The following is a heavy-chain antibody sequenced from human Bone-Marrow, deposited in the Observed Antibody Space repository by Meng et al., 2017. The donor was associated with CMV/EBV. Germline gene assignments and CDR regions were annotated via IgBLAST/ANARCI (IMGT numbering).Heavy chain of an antibody. J-gene: IGHJ6*02. V-gene: IGHV3-11*04. D-gene: IGHD2-15*01. CDR2: ISSSGSTI. Sequence: GGSLRLSCAASGFTFSDYYMSWIRQAPGKGLEWVSYISSSGSTIYYADSVKGRFTISRDNAKKSLYLQMNSLRAEDTAVYYCARDQPGGYCSGFCYYGMDVWGQGTTVTVSS. CDR3: ARDQPGGYCSGFCYYGMDV. CDR1: GFTFSDYY.